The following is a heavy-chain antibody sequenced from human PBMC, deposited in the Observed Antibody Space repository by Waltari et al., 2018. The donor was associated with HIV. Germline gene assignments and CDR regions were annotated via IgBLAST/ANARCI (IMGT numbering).Heavy chain of an antibody. V-gene: IGHV2-5*01. D-gene: IGHD3-16*02. CDR2: IFRNVDK. Sequence: ITLKESGPTLMKPTQPLPLTCTFSGFSLTTVGARVGWFRQPPGKALEWLALIFRNVDKRFSPSLRNRLSITKDTSKDQVVLTMTKMDPVDTGTYYCANREAEGYSGFEFWGQGSLVTVSS. CDR3: ANREAEGYSGFEF. J-gene: IGHJ4*02. CDR1: GFSLTTVGAR.